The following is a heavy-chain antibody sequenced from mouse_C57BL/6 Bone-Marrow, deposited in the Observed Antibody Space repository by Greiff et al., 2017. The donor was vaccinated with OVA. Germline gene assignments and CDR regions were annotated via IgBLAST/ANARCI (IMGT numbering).Heavy chain of an antibody. CDR3: ARAIYDWAWFAY. J-gene: IGHJ3*01. D-gene: IGHD2-3*01. V-gene: IGHV1-82*01. Sequence: VKLMESGPELVKPGASVKISCKASGYAFSSSWMNWVKQRPGKGLEWIGRIYPGDGDTNYNGKFKGKATLTADKSSSTAYMQLSSLTSEDSAVYFCARAIYDWAWFAYWGQGTLVTVSA. CDR1: GYAFSSSW. CDR2: IYPGDGDT.